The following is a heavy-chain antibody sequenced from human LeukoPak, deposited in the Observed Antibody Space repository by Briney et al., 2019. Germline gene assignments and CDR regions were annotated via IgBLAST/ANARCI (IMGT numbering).Heavy chain of an antibody. Sequence: SETLSLTCAVSGVSISFYSWTWIRQAPGKGLEWIGYIYDGGSAKYNPSLKSRVTISLDRSKNQFSLNLTSITAADTAVYYCAGQNVPTPHDYWGQGTQVTVSS. J-gene: IGHJ4*02. V-gene: IGHV4-59*12. D-gene: IGHD2-2*01. CDR2: IYDGGSA. CDR3: AGQNVPTPHDY. CDR1: GVSISFYS.